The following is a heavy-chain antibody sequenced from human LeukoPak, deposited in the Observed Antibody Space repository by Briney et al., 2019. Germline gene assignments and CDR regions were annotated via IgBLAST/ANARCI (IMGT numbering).Heavy chain of an antibody. Sequence: SETLSLTCTVSGGSISSYYWSWIRQPPGKGLEWIGYIYYSGSTNYNPSLKSRVTISVDTSKNQFSLKLSSVTAADTAVYYCARDSYYDSSGYYYENWGQGTLVTVSS. D-gene: IGHD3-22*01. V-gene: IGHV4-59*12. CDR2: IYYSGST. CDR3: ARDSYYDSSGYYYEN. CDR1: GGSISSYY. J-gene: IGHJ4*02.